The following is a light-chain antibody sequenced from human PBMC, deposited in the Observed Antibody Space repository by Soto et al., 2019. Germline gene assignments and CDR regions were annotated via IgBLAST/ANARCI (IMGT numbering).Light chain of an antibody. V-gene: IGKV4-1*01. J-gene: IGKJ1*01. CDR1: QIVLYSSNNKNY. Sequence: IVLPQSPDSLAVSLGGRATINCKSSQIVLYSSNNKNYLAWYQQKPGQPPKLLIYWASTRESGVPDRFSGSGSGTEFTLTHSSLQPDDFATYSFQHYMSYPFGQGTKVDI. CDR3: QHYMSYP. CDR2: WAS.